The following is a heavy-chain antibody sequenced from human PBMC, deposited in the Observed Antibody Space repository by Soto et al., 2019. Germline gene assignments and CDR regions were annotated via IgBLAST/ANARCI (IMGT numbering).Heavy chain of an antibody. CDR1: GFTFSTYA. V-gene: IGHV3-30-3*01. CDR2: ISYDENNK. J-gene: IGHJ6*02. D-gene: IGHD4-17*01. CDR3: ARPPDYGVKSVQRRRVGIYAMDV. Sequence: GGSLRLSCTASGFTFSTYAMHWVRQAPGKGLEWVAAISYDENNKYYRDSVKGRFTISRDTSKTTLFLQMNSLRPEDTAVYYCARPPDYGVKSVQRRRVGIYAMDVWGQGATVTVSS.